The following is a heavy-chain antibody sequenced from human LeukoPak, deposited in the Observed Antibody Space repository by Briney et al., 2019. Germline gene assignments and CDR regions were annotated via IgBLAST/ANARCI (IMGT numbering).Heavy chain of an antibody. CDR1: GYTFTGYY. J-gene: IGHJ5*02. Sequence: ASVKVSCKASGYTFTGYYMHWVRQAPGQGLEWMGWINPNSGGTNYAQKFQGRVTMTRDTSISTAYMELSRLRSDDTAVYYCATDILTGLNWFDPWGQGTLVTVSS. CDR3: ATDILTGLNWFDP. V-gene: IGHV1-2*02. D-gene: IGHD3-9*01. CDR2: INPNSGGT.